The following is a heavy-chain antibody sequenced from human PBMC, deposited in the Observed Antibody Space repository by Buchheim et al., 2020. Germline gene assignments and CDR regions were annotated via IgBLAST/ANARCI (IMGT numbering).Heavy chain of an antibody. CDR1: GFTFSSYW. CDR2: IKQDGSEK. Sequence: EVQLVESGGGLVQPGGSLRLACAASGFTFSSYWMSWVRQAPGKGLEWVANIKQDGSEKYYVDSVKGRFTISRDNAKNSLYLQMNSLRAKDTAVYYCAREPYYDFWSGYYGWFDPWGQGTL. J-gene: IGHJ5*02. D-gene: IGHD3-3*01. CDR3: AREPYYDFWSGYYGWFDP. V-gene: IGHV3-7*01.